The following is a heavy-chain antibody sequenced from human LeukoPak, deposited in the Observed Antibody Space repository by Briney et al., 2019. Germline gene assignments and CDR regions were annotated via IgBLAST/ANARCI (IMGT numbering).Heavy chain of an antibody. CDR2: IYRSGST. Sequence: SETLSLTCTVSGDSIDIPDYCWTWVRQPPGKGLEWIGNIYRSGSTYYHPSLKSRLTISMDTSKNQFSLKLTSVTAADTAIYYCARDRCPSANCYSGFDSWGQGSLVTVSS. V-gene: IGHV4-30-4*08. J-gene: IGHJ4*02. D-gene: IGHD2-21*02. CDR3: ARDRCPSANCYSGFDS. CDR1: GDSIDIPDYC.